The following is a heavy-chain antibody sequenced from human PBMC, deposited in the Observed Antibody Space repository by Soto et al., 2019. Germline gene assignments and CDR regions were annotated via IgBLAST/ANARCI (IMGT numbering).Heavy chain of an antibody. CDR2: ISGSGGST. Sequence: GGSLRLSCAASGFTFSSYAMSWVRQAPGKGLEWVSAISGSGGSTYYADSVKGRFTISRDNSKNTLYLQMNSLRAEDTAVYYCVSDIVVVPAANEYYYYYMDVWGKGTTVTVSS. CDR1: GFTFSSYA. J-gene: IGHJ6*03. CDR3: VSDIVVVPAANEYYYYYMDV. D-gene: IGHD2-2*01. V-gene: IGHV3-23*01.